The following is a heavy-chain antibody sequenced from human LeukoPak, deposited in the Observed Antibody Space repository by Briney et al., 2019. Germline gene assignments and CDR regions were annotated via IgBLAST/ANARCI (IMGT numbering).Heavy chain of an antibody. Sequence: GGSLRLSCAASGFTFSSYGIHWVRQAPGKGLEWVAFIRYDGSNKYYTDSVKGRFTISRDNSKNTLYLQMNSLRAEDTAVYYCAKGRGWEASYYYYYMDVWGKGTTVTVSS. CDR1: GFTFSSYG. CDR3: AKGRGWEASYYYYYMDV. D-gene: IGHD1-26*01. CDR2: IRYDGSNK. V-gene: IGHV3-30*02. J-gene: IGHJ6*03.